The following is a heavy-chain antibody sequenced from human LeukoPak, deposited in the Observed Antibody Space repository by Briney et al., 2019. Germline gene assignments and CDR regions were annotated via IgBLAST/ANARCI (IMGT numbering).Heavy chain of an antibody. CDR3: ARGTGSLDY. V-gene: IGHV6-1*01. CDR2: TYSRSKWFN. D-gene: IGHD1-26*01. Sequence: SQTLSLTCAISGDSVSSKSASWNWIRQSLSRGLEWLGRTYSRSKWFNDYALSVKSRIAINPDTSKNQFSLHLTSVTPDDTAVYYCARGTGSLDYWGQGTLVTVSS. J-gene: IGHJ4*02. CDR1: GDSVSSKSAS.